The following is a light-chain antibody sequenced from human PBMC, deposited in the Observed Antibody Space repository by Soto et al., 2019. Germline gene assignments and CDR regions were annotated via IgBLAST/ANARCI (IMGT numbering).Light chain of an antibody. Sequence: EIVLTQSPGTLSLSPGKRATLSCRASQSISSSYLAWYQQRPGQAPRLLIYGASSRAKGMPDRFSGSGSGTEFTLTISRLEPEDFAVYYCQQYGSSSWTFGQGTKVEIK. CDR3: QQYGSSSWT. V-gene: IGKV3-20*01. J-gene: IGKJ1*01. CDR1: QSISSSY. CDR2: GAS.